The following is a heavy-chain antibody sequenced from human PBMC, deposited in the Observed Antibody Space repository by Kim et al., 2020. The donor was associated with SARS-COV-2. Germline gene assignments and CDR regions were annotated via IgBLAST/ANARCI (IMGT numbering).Heavy chain of an antibody. D-gene: IGHD1-26*01. CDR3: AREGGLVGATDVVELYYFDY. Sequence: GGSLRLSCAASGFTFSSYSMNWVRQAPGKGLEWVSSISSSSSYIYYADSVKGRFTISRDNAKNSLYLQMNSLRAEDTAVYYCAREGGLVGATDVVELYYFDYWGQGTLVTVSS. CDR2: ISSSSSYI. CDR1: GFTFSSYS. V-gene: IGHV3-21*01. J-gene: IGHJ4*02.